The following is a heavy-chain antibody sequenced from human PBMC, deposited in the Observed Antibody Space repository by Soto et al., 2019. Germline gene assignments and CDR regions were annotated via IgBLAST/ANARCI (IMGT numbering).Heavy chain of an antibody. D-gene: IGHD3-22*01. CDR1: GYSFTSYW. Sequence: PVASLTISCKVSGYSFTSYWIGWVRQMPGKGLEWMGIIYPGYSDTRYSPSFQGQVTISADKSISTAYLQWSSLKASDTAMYYCARHGGYDSSGYPRDAFDIWGQGTMVTVS. CDR2: IYPGYSDT. V-gene: IGHV5-51*01. J-gene: IGHJ3*02. CDR3: ARHGGYDSSGYPRDAFDI.